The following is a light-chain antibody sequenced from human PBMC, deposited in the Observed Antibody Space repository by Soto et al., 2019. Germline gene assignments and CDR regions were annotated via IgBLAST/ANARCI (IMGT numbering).Light chain of an antibody. Sequence: EIVMTQSPATLSVSPGDRATLSCRASQSVASNLAWYQQKPGQGPRLLIYGASTRATGVPARFSGSGSGTDFTLTISSLQSEVFAVYYCQQHNNWPPWTFGQGTKVEIK. CDR3: QQHNNWPPWT. V-gene: IGKV3-15*01. CDR1: QSVASN. CDR2: GAS. J-gene: IGKJ1*01.